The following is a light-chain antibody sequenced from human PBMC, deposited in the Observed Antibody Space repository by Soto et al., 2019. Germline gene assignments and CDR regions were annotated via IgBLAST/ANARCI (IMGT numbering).Light chain of an antibody. Sequence: EIVLTQSPATLSLSPGQRATLSCRSSQSVSSSLAWYQQNPGQAPRLLISDTSNRATGIPARFSGSGSGTDFTLTISSLEPEDFAVYYCQQRSNWRITFGQGTRLEI. CDR1: QSVSSS. CDR2: DTS. J-gene: IGKJ5*01. V-gene: IGKV3-11*01. CDR3: QQRSNWRIT.